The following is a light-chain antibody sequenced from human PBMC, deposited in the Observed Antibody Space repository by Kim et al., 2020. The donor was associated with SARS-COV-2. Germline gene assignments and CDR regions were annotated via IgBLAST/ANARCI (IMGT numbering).Light chain of an antibody. CDR3: QAWDSSTVV. J-gene: IGLJ2*01. CDR1: KLGDKD. V-gene: IGLV3-1*01. Sequence: SYELTQPPSVSVSPGQTASITCSGDKLGDKDACXYQQKPGQSPVLVIYQDNKRPSGIPERFSGSNSGNTATLTISGTQAMDEADYYCQAWDSSTVVFGGG. CDR2: QDN.